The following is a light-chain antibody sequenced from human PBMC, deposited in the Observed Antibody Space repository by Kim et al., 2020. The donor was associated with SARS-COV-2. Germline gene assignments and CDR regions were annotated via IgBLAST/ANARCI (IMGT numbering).Light chain of an antibody. CDR1: QSVSSDY. V-gene: IGKV3-20*01. Sequence: EIVLTQSPGTLSLSPGERATLSCRASQSVSSDYLAWYQQRPGQAPRLLIYGASARATGIPDRFSGSGSGTDFTLTISRLEPEDFAVYSCQQYSSSPRTFGQGNKVDIK. J-gene: IGKJ1*01. CDR2: GAS. CDR3: QQYSSSPRT.